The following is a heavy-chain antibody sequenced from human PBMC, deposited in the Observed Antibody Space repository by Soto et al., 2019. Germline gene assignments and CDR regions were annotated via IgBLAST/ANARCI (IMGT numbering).Heavy chain of an antibody. CDR1: GFTFSSYG. D-gene: IGHD1-26*01. J-gene: IGHJ4*02. CDR2: ISYDGSNK. CDR3: AKDPSGWELYYFDY. V-gene: IGHV3-30*18. Sequence: QVQLVESGGGVVQPGRSLRLSCAASGFTFSSYGMHWVRQAPGKGLEWVAVISYDGSNKYYADSVKGRFTISRDNSKNTLYLQMNSLRAEDTAVYYCAKDPSGWELYYFDYWGQGPLVTVSS.